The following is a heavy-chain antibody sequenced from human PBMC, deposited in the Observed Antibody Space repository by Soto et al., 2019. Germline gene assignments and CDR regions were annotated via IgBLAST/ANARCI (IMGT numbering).Heavy chain of an antibody. J-gene: IGHJ4*02. V-gene: IGHV3-30-3*01. CDR2: ISFDGSNK. Sequence: GGSLRLSCAASGFTFSSYAMHWVRQAPGKGLEWVAIISFDGSNKYYADSVKGRFTISRDNSKNTLYLQMNSLRGEDAAMYYCARDPKHIGVVVAAPPDYWGQGTLVTVS. CDR1: GFTFSSYA. D-gene: IGHD2-15*01. CDR3: ARDPKHIGVVVAAPPDY.